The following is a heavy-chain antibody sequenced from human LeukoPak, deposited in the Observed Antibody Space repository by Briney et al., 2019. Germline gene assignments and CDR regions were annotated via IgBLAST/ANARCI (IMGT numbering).Heavy chain of an antibody. Sequence: KTSGTLSLTCTVSGGSISSYYWSWIRQPAGKGLEWIGRIYTSGSTNYNPSLKSRVTMSVDTSKNQFSLKLSSVTAADTAVYYCARDQGNYYDSSGYYDYWGQGTLVTVSS. J-gene: IGHJ4*02. D-gene: IGHD3-22*01. CDR3: ARDQGNYYDSSGYYDY. CDR1: GGSISSYY. V-gene: IGHV4-4*07. CDR2: IYTSGST.